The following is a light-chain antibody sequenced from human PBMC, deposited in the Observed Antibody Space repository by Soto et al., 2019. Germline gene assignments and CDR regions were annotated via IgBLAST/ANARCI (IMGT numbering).Light chain of an antibody. Sequence: DIVMTQSPDSLAVSLGERATINCKSSQSILYTSSNQNYLAWYQQKPGQPPKLLIYWASTRESGVPERFSGSGSATDFTLTISSLQAEDGGVYYCQQYYSTPQTFGQGTKVECK. CDR3: QQYYSTPQT. J-gene: IGKJ1*01. V-gene: IGKV4-1*01. CDR2: WAS. CDR1: QSILYTSSNQNY.